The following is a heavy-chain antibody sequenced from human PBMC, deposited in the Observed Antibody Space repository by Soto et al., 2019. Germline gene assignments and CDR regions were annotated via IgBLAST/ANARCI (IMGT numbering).Heavy chain of an antibody. D-gene: IGHD3-22*01. CDR1: GFTFSSYA. V-gene: IGHV3-23*01. CDR2: ISGSGGST. J-gene: IGHJ4*02. Sequence: GGSLRLSCAASGFTFSSYAMSWVRQAPGKGLEWVSAISGSGGSTYYADSVKGRFTISRDNSKNTLYLQMNSLRAEDTAVYYCAKEDYYDSSGYDYNPRFGYWGQGTLVTVSS. CDR3: AKEDYYDSSGYDYNPRFGY.